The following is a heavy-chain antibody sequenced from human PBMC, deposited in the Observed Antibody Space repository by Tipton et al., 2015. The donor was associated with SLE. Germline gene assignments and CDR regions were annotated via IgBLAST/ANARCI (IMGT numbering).Heavy chain of an antibody. J-gene: IGHJ4*02. CDR1: GDSISSGAYS. D-gene: IGHD3-3*01. Sequence: TLSLTCAVSGDSISSGAYSWSWIRQPPGKGLEWIGYIFHSGSIYYNPTLKSRVTISVDTSKNQFSLKLSSVTAADTAVYYCATLLRFLEWLPRGYFDYWGQGTLVTVSS. CDR2: IFHSGSI. V-gene: IGHV4-30-2*01. CDR3: ATLLRFLEWLPRGYFDY.